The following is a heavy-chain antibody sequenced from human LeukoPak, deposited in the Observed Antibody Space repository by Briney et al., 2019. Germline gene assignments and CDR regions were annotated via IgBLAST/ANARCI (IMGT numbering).Heavy chain of an antibody. V-gene: IGHV3-7*01. CDR3: ARVNGYYYDTSDPGYYFDY. J-gene: IGHJ4*02. Sequence: PGGSLRLSCAASGFTFSSYAMTWVRQAPGKGLEWVANIKQDGSEKYYVDSVKGRFTISRDNAKNSLYLQMNSLRAEDTAVYYCARVNGYYYDTSDPGYYFDYWGQGTLVTVSS. CDR2: IKQDGSEK. CDR1: GFTFSSYA. D-gene: IGHD3-22*01.